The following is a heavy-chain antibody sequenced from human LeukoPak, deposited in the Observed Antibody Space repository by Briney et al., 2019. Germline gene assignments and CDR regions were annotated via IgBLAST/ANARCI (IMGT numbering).Heavy chain of an antibody. CDR1: GFTFSIYA. J-gene: IGHJ4*01. CDR2: IPYDGSSK. CDR3: TTDSSPDF. Sequence: GRSLRLSCAASGFTFSIYAMHWVRQAPGKGLEWVAGIPYDGSSKYYADSVRGRFTISRDNSKNTLYLQMNSLRVQDTAVYYCTTDSSPDFWGHGTLVTVSS. V-gene: IGHV3-30-3*01.